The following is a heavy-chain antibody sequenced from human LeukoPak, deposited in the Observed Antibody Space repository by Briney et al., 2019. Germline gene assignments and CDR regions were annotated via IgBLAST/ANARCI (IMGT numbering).Heavy chain of an antibody. CDR3: AREYHPYYYYYMDV. V-gene: IGHV4-34*01. J-gene: IGHJ6*03. D-gene: IGHD1-14*01. CDR1: GGSFSGYY. Sequence: PSETLSLTCAVYGGSFSGYYWSWIRQPPGKGLEWIGEINHSGSTNYNPSLKSRVTISVDTSKNQFSLKLSSVTAADTAVYYCAREYHPYYYYYMDVWGKGTTVTVSS. CDR2: INHSGST.